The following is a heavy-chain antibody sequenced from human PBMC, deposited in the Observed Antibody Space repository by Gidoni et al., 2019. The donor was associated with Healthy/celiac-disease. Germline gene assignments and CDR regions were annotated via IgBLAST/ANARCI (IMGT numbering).Heavy chain of an antibody. CDR1: GGTFSSYA. V-gene: IGHV1-69*01. D-gene: IGHD3-22*01. CDR2: IIPIFGTA. Sequence: QVQLVQSGAEVKKPGSSVKVSCKASGGTFSSYAISWVRQAPGQGLEWMGGIIPIFGTANYAQKFQGRVTITADESTSTAYMELSSLRSEDTAVYYCARGGVPYYYDSRKSYYFDYWGQGTLVTVSS. CDR3: ARGGVPYYYDSRKSYYFDY. J-gene: IGHJ4*02.